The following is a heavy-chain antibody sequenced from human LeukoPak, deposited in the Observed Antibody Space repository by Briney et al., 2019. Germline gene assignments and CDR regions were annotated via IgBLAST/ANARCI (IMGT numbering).Heavy chain of an antibody. CDR3: ARAWRDSSGYYAYDAFDI. CDR1: GYTFTGYY. V-gene: IGHV1-2*02. Sequence: GASVKVSCKASGYTFTGYYLHWVRQAPGQGLEWMGCVNPNSGDTNYAQKFQGSVTMTRDTSISTVYMELSRLRSDDTAVYYCARAWRDSSGYYAYDAFDIWGQGTMVTVSS. J-gene: IGHJ3*02. D-gene: IGHD3-22*01. CDR2: VNPNSGDT.